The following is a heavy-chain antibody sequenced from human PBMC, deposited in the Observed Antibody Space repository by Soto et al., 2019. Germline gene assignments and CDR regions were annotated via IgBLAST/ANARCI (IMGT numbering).Heavy chain of an antibody. CDR3: ARGYCSGDTCYHIDY. Sequence: GSLRLSCAASGFTFSSYVMRWVRQAPGKGLEWVSSISGSGGSTYYTDSVKGRFTISRDNSKNTLYLQMNSLRAEDTAVYFCARGYCSGDTCYHIDYWGQGTLVTVSS. D-gene: IGHD2-15*01. J-gene: IGHJ4*02. CDR2: ISGSGGST. V-gene: IGHV3-23*01. CDR1: GFTFSSYV.